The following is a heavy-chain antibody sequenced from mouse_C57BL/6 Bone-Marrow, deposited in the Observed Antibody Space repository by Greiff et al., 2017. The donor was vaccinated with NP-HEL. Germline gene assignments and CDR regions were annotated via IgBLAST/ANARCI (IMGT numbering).Heavy chain of an antibody. Sequence: VQLQQSGGGLVQPGGSLSLSCAASGFTFTDYYMSWVRQPPGKALEWLGFIRNKANGYTTEYSASVKGRFTISRDNSQSILYLQMNALRAEDSATYYCARSRWLPYYYDYWGQGTTLTVSS. V-gene: IGHV7-3*01. J-gene: IGHJ2*01. CDR2: IRNKANGYTT. D-gene: IGHD2-3*01. CDR1: GFTFTDYY. CDR3: ARSRWLPYYYDY.